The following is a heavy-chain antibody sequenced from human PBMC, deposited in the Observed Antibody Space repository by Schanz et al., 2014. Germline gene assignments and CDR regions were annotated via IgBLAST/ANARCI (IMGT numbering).Heavy chain of an antibody. V-gene: IGHV3-30*02. D-gene: IGHD3-10*01. J-gene: IGHJ4*02. CDR2: IRNDGTDK. CDR1: GFTFSHYG. CDR3: ARDYGLWSYAFDY. Sequence: QVHVVESGGGVVQPGGSLRLSCATSGFTFSHYGIHWVRQAPGKGLEWVAFIRNDGTDKYYAESVRGRFTISRDNSQNTLFLQMNGLTSEDTAVFYCARDYGLWSYAFDYWGQGTLVTVSS.